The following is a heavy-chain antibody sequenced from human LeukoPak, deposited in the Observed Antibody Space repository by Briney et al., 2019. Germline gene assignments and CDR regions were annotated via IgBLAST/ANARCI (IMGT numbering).Heavy chain of an antibody. Sequence: ASVKVSCKASGYTFTSYDINWVRQATGQGLEWMGWMNPNSGNTGYAQKFQGGVTITRNTSINTAYMELSSLSSEDTAVYYCATNVREARHFHYWGQGTLVTVSS. J-gene: IGHJ1*01. CDR2: MNPNSGNT. CDR1: GYTFTSYD. D-gene: IGHD6-6*01. V-gene: IGHV1-8*03. CDR3: ATNVREARHFHY.